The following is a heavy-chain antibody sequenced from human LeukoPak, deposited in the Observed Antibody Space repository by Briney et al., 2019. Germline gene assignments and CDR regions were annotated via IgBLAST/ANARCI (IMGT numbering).Heavy chain of an antibody. D-gene: IGHD1-26*01. Sequence: SETLSLTCTVSGGSVSRGSYYWSWTRQPPGKGLEWIGYIHHSGTTNYSPSLKSRVTISVDMSKNQFFLNLTSVTAADTAVYYCARGRLGATYWGQGNLVTVSS. CDR1: GGSVSRGSYY. CDR3: ARGRLGATY. J-gene: IGHJ4*02. V-gene: IGHV4-61*01. CDR2: IHHSGTT.